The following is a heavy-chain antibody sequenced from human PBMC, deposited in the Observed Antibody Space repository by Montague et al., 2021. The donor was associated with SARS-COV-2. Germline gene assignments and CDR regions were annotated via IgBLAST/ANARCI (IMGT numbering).Heavy chain of an antibody. J-gene: IGHJ5*02. CDR3: ARGVCSSTSCYAVYWFDP. D-gene: IGHD2-2*01. CDR1: GGSISSYY. Sequence: ETLSLTCTVSGGSISSYYWSWIRQPPGKGLEWIGYIYYSGSTNYNPSLKSRVTISVDTSKNQFSLKLSSVTAADTAVYYCARGVCSSTSCYAVYWFDPWGQGTLVTVSS. CDR2: IYYSGST. V-gene: IGHV4-59*01.